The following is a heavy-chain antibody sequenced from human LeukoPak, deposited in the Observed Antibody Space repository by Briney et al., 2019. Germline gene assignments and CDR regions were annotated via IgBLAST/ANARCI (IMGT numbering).Heavy chain of an antibody. V-gene: IGHV3-48*01. J-gene: IGHJ3*02. D-gene: IGHD3-16*01. CDR1: GFTFSSYS. CDR2: ISSRSSTI. Sequence: GGSLRLSCAASGFTFSSYSMNWVRQAPGKGLEWVSYISSRSSTIYYGDSVKGRFTISRDNAKNSLYLQMNSLRADDTAVYYCARMWGVAFDIWGQGTVVTVSS. CDR3: ARMWGVAFDI.